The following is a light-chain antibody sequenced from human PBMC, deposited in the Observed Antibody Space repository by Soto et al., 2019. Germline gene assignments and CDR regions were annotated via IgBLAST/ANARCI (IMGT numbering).Light chain of an antibody. CDR1: SSDVGGYDY. CDR3: QTSDSGLFGLI. J-gene: IGLJ1*01. V-gene: IGLV2-14*01. Sequence: QSVLTQPASVSGSPGQSITIFCTGTSSDVGGYDYVSWYQQHPDKAPKLMIYEVTNRPSGVSNRFSGSKSGNTASLTISGLLAEDEADYYCQTSDSGLFGLIFGTGTKVTVL. CDR2: EVT.